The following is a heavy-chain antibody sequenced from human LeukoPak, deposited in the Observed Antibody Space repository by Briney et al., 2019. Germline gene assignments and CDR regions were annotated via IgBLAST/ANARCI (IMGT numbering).Heavy chain of an antibody. V-gene: IGHV4-59*12. J-gene: IGHJ5*02. CDR3: ARDGSSSWYGWFDP. D-gene: IGHD6-13*01. Sequence: PSETLSLTCTVSGGSISSYYWSWIRQPPGKGLEWIGYIYYSGSTNYNPSLKSRVTMSVDTSKNQFSLKLSSVTAADTAVYYCARDGSSSWYGWFDPWGQGTLVTVSS. CDR2: IYYSGST. CDR1: GGSISSYY.